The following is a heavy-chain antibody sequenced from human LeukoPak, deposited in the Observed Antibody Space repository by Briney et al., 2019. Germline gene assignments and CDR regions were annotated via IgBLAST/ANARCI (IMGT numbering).Heavy chain of an antibody. CDR2: IYISGST. CDR3: ARDPYYESSGYYRDY. J-gene: IGHJ4*02. V-gene: IGHV4-4*07. CDR1: GGYISGYY. Sequence: SETLSPTCTVSGGYISGYYWSWIRQPAGKGLEWIGRIYISGSTNYNPSLKSRVTMSVDTSKNQFSLKLTSVTAADTAVYYCARDPYYESSGYYRDYWGQGTLVTVSS. D-gene: IGHD3-22*01.